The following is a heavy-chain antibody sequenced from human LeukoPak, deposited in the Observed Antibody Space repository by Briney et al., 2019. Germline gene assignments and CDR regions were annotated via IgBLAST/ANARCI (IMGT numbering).Heavy chain of an antibody. Sequence: GGSLRLSCAASGFTFSNYWMSWVRQAPGKGLEWVSAISGSGGSTYYADSVKGRFTISRDNSKNTLYLQMNSLRAEDTAVYYCAKDRTYYYDSSGYYTVDYWGQGTLVTVSS. CDR3: AKDRTYYYDSSGYYTVDY. D-gene: IGHD3-22*01. CDR2: ISGSGGST. V-gene: IGHV3-23*01. J-gene: IGHJ4*02. CDR1: GFTFSNYW.